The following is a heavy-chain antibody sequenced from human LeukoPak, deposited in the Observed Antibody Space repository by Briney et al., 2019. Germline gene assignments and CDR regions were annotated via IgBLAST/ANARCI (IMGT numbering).Heavy chain of an antibody. V-gene: IGHV4-39*01. CDR1: GASISSPSPPYY. J-gene: IGHJ4*02. Sequence: SETLSLTCTVSGASISSPSPPYYWGWLRQPPGKGLECIGSIYHSGSTYYSPSLKSRGTISVDTSKNQFSLKLSSVTAADTAVYYCARHHTRGIAVALIDCWGQGVLVTVSS. CDR3: ARHHTRGIAVALIDC. D-gene: IGHD6-19*01. CDR2: IYHSGST.